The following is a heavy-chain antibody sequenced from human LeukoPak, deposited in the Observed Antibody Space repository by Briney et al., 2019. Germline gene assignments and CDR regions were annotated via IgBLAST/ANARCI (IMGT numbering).Heavy chain of an antibody. J-gene: IGHJ4*02. CDR3: ARDYYGSGALDY. CDR1: GGSISSYY. Sequence: SETLSLTCTVSGGSISSYYWSWIRQPPGKGLEWIGFIYYSGSTNYNPSLKSRVTISVDTSKNQFSLKLSSVTAADTAVYYCARDYYGSGALDYWGQGTLVTVSS. CDR2: IYYSGST. D-gene: IGHD3-10*01. V-gene: IGHV4-59*01.